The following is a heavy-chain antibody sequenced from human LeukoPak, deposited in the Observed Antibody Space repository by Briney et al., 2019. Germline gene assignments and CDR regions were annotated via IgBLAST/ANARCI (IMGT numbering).Heavy chain of an antibody. CDR2: ISSRSSYV. J-gene: IGHJ4*02. Sequence: GGSLRLSCAASGFTFSTHGMDGVRQAPGKGLEGVSSISSRSSYVHYADSVKGRFTISRDNAKNSLYLQMNSLRAEDTAVYFCARENDCSPFSCRTYYFPSWGQGTLVTVSS. D-gene: IGHD2-15*01. CDR1: GFTFSTHG. CDR3: ARENDCSPFSCRTYYFPS. V-gene: IGHV3-21*01.